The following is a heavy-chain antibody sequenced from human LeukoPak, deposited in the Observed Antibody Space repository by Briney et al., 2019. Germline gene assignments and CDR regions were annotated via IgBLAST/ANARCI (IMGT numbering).Heavy chain of an antibody. V-gene: IGHV3-53*01. CDR1: GFTVSSNY. J-gene: IGHJ3*02. CDR3: ARSTPRAYYYGSGSPHDAFDI. Sequence: GGSLRLSCAASGFTVSSNYMSWVRQAPGKGLEWVSVIYSGGSTYYADSVKGRFTISRDNSKNTLYLQMNRLRAEDTAVYYCARSTPRAYYYGSGSPHDAFDIWGQGTMVTVSS. D-gene: IGHD3-10*01. CDR2: IYSGGST.